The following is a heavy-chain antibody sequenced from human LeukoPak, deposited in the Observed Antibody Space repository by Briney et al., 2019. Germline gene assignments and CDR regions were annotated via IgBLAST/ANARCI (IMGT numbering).Heavy chain of an antibody. J-gene: IGHJ6*03. Sequence: PSETLSLTCAVYGGSFSGYYWSWIRQPPGKGLEWIGEINHSGSTNYSPSLKSRVTISVDTSKNQFSLKLSSVTAADTAVYYCAREDYYYYYMDVWGKGTTVTISS. V-gene: IGHV4-34*01. CDR3: AREDYYYYYMDV. CDR1: GGSFSGYY. CDR2: INHSGST.